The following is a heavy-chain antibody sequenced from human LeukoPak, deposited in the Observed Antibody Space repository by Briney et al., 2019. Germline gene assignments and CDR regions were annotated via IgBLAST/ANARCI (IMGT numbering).Heavy chain of an antibody. J-gene: IGHJ5*02. CDR3: ASALGYCSSTSCYAESSWFDP. V-gene: IGHV1-18*01. D-gene: IGHD2-2*01. Sequence: GASVKVSCKASGYTFTSYGISWVRQAPGQGLEWMGWISAYNGNTNYAQKLQGRVTMTTDTSTSTAYMELRSLRSEDTAVYYCASALGYCSSTSCYAESSWFDPWGQGTLVTVSS. CDR1: GYTFTSYG. CDR2: ISAYNGNT.